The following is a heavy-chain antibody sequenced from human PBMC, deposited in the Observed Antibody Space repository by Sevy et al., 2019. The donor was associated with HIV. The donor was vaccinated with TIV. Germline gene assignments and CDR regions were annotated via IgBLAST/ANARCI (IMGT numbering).Heavy chain of an antibody. V-gene: IGHV1-18*01. CDR1: GYTFTSYG. D-gene: IGHD4-17*01. Sequence: ASVKVSCKASGYTFTSYGISWVRQAPGQGLEWMGWISAYNGNTNYVQKLQGRVTMTTDTSTSTAYMELRSLGSDDTAVYYCARAFPGDYGSGMDVWGQGTTVTVSS. CDR2: ISAYNGNT. CDR3: ARAFPGDYGSGMDV. J-gene: IGHJ6*02.